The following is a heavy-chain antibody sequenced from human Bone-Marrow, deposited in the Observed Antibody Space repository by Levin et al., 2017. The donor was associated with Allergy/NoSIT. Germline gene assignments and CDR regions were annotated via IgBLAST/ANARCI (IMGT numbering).Heavy chain of an antibody. V-gene: IGHV4-38-2*02. CDR3: AREGTPQSWDY. J-gene: IGHJ4*02. CDR2: IYHSGST. D-gene: IGHD1-14*01. Sequence: SETLSLTCAVSDSSISSGFYWGWIRQPPGKGLEWIGNIYHSGSTYYNPSLKSRVTISVDTSKNHFSLKLTSVTAADTAVYYCAREGTPQSWDYWGQGTLVSVSS. CDR1: DSSISSGFY.